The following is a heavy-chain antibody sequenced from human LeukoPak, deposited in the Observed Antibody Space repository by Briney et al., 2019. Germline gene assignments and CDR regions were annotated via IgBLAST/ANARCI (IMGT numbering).Heavy chain of an antibody. V-gene: IGHV4-38-2*02. J-gene: IGHJ4*02. CDR3: ARVSRDGYNYWGYFDY. Sequence: SETLSLTCTVSGYSISSGYYWGWIRQPPGKGLEWIGSIYHSGSTYYNPSLKSRVTISVDTSKNQFSLKLSSVTAADTAVYYCARVSRDGYNYWGYFDYWGQGTLVTVSS. CDR2: IYHSGST. CDR1: GYSISSGYY. D-gene: IGHD5-24*01.